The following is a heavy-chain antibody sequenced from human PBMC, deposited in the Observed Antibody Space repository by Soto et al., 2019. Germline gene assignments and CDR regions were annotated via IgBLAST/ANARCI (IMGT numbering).Heavy chain of an antibody. CDR3: ARSDYYCGSGSYFVGGMDV. CDR1: GCTFSSYA. V-gene: IGHV1-69*01. Sequence: QVQLVQSGAEVKKPGSSVKVSCKASGCTFSSYAISWVRQAPGQGLEWMGGVIPVFGTANYAQKFEGRVTITADESTVTGYMELSSLRSEDTAVYYCARSDYYCGSGSYFVGGMDVWGQGTTVTVSS. D-gene: IGHD3-10*01. CDR2: VIPVFGTA. J-gene: IGHJ6*02.